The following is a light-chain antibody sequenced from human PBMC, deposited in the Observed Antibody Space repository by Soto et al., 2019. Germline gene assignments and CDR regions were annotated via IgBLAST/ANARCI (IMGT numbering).Light chain of an antibody. J-gene: IGKJ4*02. V-gene: IGKV1-39*01. CDR2: GAS. CDR3: QQTYTTPGT. CDR1: QTVDKY. Sequence: DIQMTQSPSSLPASVGDSVTITCRASQTVDKYLNWYQHKIGQAPKLLIYGASSLHKGVPARFRGSGAGTFFTRAISSLQPEDVGTYYGQQTYTTPGTFGRGTTVEIK.